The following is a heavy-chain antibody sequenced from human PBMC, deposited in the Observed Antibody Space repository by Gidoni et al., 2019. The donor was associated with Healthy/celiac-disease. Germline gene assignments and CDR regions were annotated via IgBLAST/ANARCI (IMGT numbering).Heavy chain of an antibody. CDR3: ASIYSYGYVSGFDY. Sequence: QVQLVQSGAEVKKPGSSVKVSCTASGGTFSSYTISWVRQVPGQGLEWMGRIIPILGIANYAQKFQGRVAITADKSTSTAYMELSSLRSEDTAVYYCASIYSYGYVSGFDYWGQGTLVTVSS. CDR1: GGTFSSYT. D-gene: IGHD5-18*01. CDR2: IIPILGIA. V-gene: IGHV1-69*02. J-gene: IGHJ4*02.